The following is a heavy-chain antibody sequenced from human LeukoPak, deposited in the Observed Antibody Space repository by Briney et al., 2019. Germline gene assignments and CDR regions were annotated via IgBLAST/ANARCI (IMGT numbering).Heavy chain of an antibody. CDR3: ARHSWAGIMSWFDP. J-gene: IGHJ5*02. CDR2: MDYSGST. V-gene: IGHV4-39*01. Sequence: SETLSLTCNVSGGSISSSSYDWGWLRQPPGKGLEWIGSMDYSGSTYYNPSLKIRVTISVDTYKNHFSLKLSSVTAADTAVHYCARHSWAGIMSWFDPWGQGTLVTVSS. D-gene: IGHD3-10*01. CDR1: GGSISSSSYD.